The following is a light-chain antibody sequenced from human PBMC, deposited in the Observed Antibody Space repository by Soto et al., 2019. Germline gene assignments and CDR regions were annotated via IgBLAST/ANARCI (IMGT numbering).Light chain of an antibody. Sequence: QSVLTQPPSVSGAPGQRVTISCTGTSSNLGAGYDVHWYHQIPGTAPKLLVYRNTNRPSGVPDRFSGSKSGTAASLAITGLQAEDEGHYYCQSYDSSLSRLVFGGGTKVTVL. V-gene: IGLV1-40*01. CDR1: SSNLGAGYD. J-gene: IGLJ3*02. CDR3: QSYDSSLSRLV. CDR2: RNT.